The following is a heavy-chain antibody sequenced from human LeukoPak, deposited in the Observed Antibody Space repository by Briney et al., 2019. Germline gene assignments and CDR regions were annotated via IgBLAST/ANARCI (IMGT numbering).Heavy chain of an antibody. J-gene: IGHJ4*02. CDR2: ISAYNGNT. CDR1: GYTFTSCG. CDR3: ASGKYYYDSSGYYYAY. Sequence: ASVKVSCRASGYTFTSCGISWVRQAPGQGLEWMGWISAYNGNTNYAQKLQGRVTMTTDTSTSTAYMELRSLRSDDTAVYYCASGKYYYDSSGYYYAYWGQGTLVTVSS. V-gene: IGHV1-18*01. D-gene: IGHD3-22*01.